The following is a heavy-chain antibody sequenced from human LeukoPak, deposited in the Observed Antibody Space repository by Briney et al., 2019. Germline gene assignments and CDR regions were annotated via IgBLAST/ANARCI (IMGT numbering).Heavy chain of an antibody. CDR2: IYTSGST. Sequence: SETLSLTCTVSGGSISSGSYYWSWIRQPAGKGLEWIGRIYTSGSTNYNPSLKSRVTISVDTSKNQFSLKLSSVTAADTAVYYCARETGDYDYYYYYMDVWGKGTTATVSS. J-gene: IGHJ6*03. CDR1: GGSISSGSYY. CDR3: ARETGDYDYYYYYMDV. V-gene: IGHV4-61*02. D-gene: IGHD4-17*01.